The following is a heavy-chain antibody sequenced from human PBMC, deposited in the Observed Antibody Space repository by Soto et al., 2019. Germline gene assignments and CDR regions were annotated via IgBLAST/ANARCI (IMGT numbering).Heavy chain of an antibody. V-gene: IGHV4-30-4*01. Sequence: PSETLSLTCTVSGGSISSDNYYWSWIRQPPGKGLEWIGYIYYSGSTYYNPFLKSRVIISIDTSKNQFSLKLSSVAAADTAVYYCASTSYFDNSGSAYWGQGTLVTVSS. J-gene: IGHJ4*02. CDR2: IYYSGST. CDR1: GGSISSDNYY. D-gene: IGHD3-22*01. CDR3: ASTSYFDNSGSAY.